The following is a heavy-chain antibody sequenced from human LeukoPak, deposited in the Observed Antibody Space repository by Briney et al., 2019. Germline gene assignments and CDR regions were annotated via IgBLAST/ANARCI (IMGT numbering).Heavy chain of an antibody. V-gene: IGHV1-2*02. CDR2: INPNSGGT. D-gene: IGHD2-2*01. CDR3: ARSPGRYCSGTSCSDY. J-gene: IGHJ4*02. Sequence: ASVKVSCKASGYTFTGYYMHWVRQAPGQGLEWMGWINPNSGGTNYAQKFQGRVTMTRDTSISTAYMEPSRLRSDDTAVYYCARSPGRYCSGTSCSDYWGQGALVTVSS. CDR1: GYTFTGYY.